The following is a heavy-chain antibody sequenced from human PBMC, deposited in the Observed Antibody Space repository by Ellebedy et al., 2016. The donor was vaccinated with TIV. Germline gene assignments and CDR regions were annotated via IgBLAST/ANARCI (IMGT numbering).Heavy chain of an antibody. CDR3: ARARGQYLYGSGSYFTD. J-gene: IGHJ4*02. CDR1: GGSLSRYF. Sequence: MPGGSLRLSCAVYGGSLSRYFWSWIRQAPGRGPEWIGELNPSGPTNYTPSLKTRVTMLVDTSKTQFSLRLTYVTATDTAVYYCARARGQYLYGSGSYFTDWGQGEMVTVSA. D-gene: IGHD3-10*01. CDR2: LNPSGPT. V-gene: IGHV4-34*01.